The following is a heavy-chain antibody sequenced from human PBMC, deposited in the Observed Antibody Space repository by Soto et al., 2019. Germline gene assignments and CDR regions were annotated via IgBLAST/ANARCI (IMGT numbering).Heavy chain of an antibody. V-gene: IGHV3-30*18. CDR2: ISYDGSNK. CDR3: AKDRYDSSGYPDY. CDR1: GFTFSSYG. D-gene: IGHD3-22*01. J-gene: IGHJ4*02. Sequence: GGSLRLSCAASGFTFSSYGMHWVRQAPGKGLEWVAAISYDGSNKYYADSVKGRFTISRDNSKNTLYLQMNSLRAEDTAVYYCAKDRYDSSGYPDYWGQGTLVTVPQ.